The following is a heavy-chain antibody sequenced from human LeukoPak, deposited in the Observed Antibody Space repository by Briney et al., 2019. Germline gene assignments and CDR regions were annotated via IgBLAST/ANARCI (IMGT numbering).Heavy chain of an antibody. CDR2: INPNSGVT. J-gene: IGHJ3*02. CDR3: ARAVSGTLGGAFDI. D-gene: IGHD1-7*01. Sequence: ASVKVSCKASGYTFIDYCIHWMRQTPGQGLEWLGWINPNSGVTRYAQKFQDRVTMTRDTAAYMELSSLKSDDTAVYYCARAVSGTLGGAFDIWGQGTAVTVSS. V-gene: IGHV1-2*02. CDR1: GYTFIDYC.